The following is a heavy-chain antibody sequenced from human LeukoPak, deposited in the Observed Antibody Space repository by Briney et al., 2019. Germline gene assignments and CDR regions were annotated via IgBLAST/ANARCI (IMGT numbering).Heavy chain of an antibody. CDR2: ISSSSSTI. V-gene: IGHV3-48*01. D-gene: IGHD3-3*01. J-gene: IGHJ5*02. CDR1: GFTFSSYS. CDR3: AREGDDFWSGYLNWFDP. Sequence: PGGSLRLSCAVSGFTFSSYSMNWVRQAPGKGLEWVSYISSSSSTIYYADSVKGRFTISRDNAKNSLYLQMNSPRAEDTAVYYCAREGDDFWSGYLNWFDPWGQGTLVTVSS.